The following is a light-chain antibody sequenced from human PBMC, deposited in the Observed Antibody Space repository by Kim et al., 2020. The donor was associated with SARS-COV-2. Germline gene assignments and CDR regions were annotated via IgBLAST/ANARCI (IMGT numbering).Light chain of an antibody. CDR3: QHQDGSPLFT. Sequence: PRGGTAPPCSGSRSVISSYDAWYQQQPGQAPRLLINGASSRATGIPARFSGSRSGTDFTLTISRLEPEDFAVYYCQHQDGSPLFTFGQGTKVDIK. V-gene: IGKV3-20*01. CDR1: RSVISSY. CDR2: GAS. J-gene: IGKJ2*01.